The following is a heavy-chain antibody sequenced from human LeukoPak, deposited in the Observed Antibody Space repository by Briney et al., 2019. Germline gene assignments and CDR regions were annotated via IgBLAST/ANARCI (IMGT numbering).Heavy chain of an antibody. J-gene: IGHJ6*02. Sequence: RRLSCTASGISFGDSAMTWGRQAAGKGLEWVGFISSKTYSGTTEYAASVNARFTISRDDSKNTLYLKMSSLRAEDTAVYYCVKLITEGDYGTVDYYYYGMDVWRQEPTHSVSS. CDR1: GISFGDSA. V-gene: IGHV3-49*04. CDR3: VKLITEGDYGTVDYYYYGMDV. D-gene: IGHD4-17*01. CDR2: ISSKTYSGTT.